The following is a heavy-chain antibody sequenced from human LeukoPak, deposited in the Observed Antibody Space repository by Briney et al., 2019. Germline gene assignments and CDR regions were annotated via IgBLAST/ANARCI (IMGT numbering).Heavy chain of an antibody. D-gene: IGHD3-22*01. Sequence: SETLSLTCTVSGGSISSSSYYWGWIRQPPGKGLEWIGSIYYSGSTCYNPSLKSRVTISVDTSKNQFSLKLSSVTAADTAVYYCAREPDHYDSSGYYPSDYWGQGTLVTVSS. CDR1: GGSISSSSYY. V-gene: IGHV4-39*02. CDR2: IYYSGST. CDR3: AREPDHYDSSGYYPSDY. J-gene: IGHJ4*02.